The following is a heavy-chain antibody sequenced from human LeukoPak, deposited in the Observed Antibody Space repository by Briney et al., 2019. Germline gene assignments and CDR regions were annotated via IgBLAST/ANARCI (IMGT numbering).Heavy chain of an antibody. V-gene: IGHV1-69*06. CDR1: AGTFNTYA. D-gene: IGHD3-10*01. Sequence: ASVKVSCKASAGTFNTYAFCWVRHPPGQGLEWMGRITPLSATPSQSQWIQGRVTITADISTNTVFLDLSSLRSEDTALYFCAGDPPGTPVGFDVWGQGTMVTVSS. CDR3: AGDPPGTPVGFDV. CDR2: ITPLSATP. J-gene: IGHJ3*01.